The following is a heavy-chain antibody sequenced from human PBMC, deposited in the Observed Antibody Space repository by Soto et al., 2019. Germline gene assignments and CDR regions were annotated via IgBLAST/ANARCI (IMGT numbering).Heavy chain of an antibody. CDR3: ATSPGSAAGDY. D-gene: IGHD6-13*01. Sequence: SEPLSLTCAVSGCSISSSIWWNWFRQPPGKGLEWIGEIYHSGSTNYNPSLKSRVTISVDKSKNQFSLRLSSVTAADTAVYYCATSPGSAAGDYWGQGTLVTVSS. CDR1: GCSISSSIW. J-gene: IGHJ4*02. CDR2: IYHSGST. V-gene: IGHV4-4*02.